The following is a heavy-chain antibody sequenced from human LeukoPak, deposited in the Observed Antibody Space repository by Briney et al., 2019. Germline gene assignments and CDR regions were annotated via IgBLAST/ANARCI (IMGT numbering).Heavy chain of an antibody. D-gene: IGHD2-2*02. V-gene: IGHV4-39*01. CDR1: GGSISSSTYY. J-gene: IGHJ6*02. Sequence: SETLSLTCTVSGGSISSSTYYWAWIRQPPGKGLEWIGSIYYSGSTYYGPSLKSRVTISVDTSKNQFSLKLSSATAADTAVYYSVRYCSSVSCYNYYGMDVWGQGTTVTVSS. CDR2: IYYSGST. CDR3: VRYCSSVSCYNYYGMDV.